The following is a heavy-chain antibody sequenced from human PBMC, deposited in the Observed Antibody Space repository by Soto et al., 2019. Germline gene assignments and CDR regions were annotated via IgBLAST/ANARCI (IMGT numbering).Heavy chain of an antibody. J-gene: IGHJ6*03. Sequence: ASVKVSCKASGYTFTSYGISWVRQAPGQGLEWMGWISAYNGNTNYAQKLQGRVTMTTDTSTSTAYMELRSLRSDDTAVYYCARDRPPYYGSGSAPMDVWDKGTTVTVSS. CDR2: ISAYNGNT. CDR1: GYTFTSYG. D-gene: IGHD3-10*01. CDR3: ARDRPPYYGSGSAPMDV. V-gene: IGHV1-18*01.